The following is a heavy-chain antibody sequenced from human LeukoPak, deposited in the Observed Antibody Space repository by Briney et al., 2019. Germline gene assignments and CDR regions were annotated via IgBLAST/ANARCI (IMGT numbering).Heavy chain of an antibody. CDR1: GGTFSSYA. Sequence: GASVKVSCKASGGTFSSYAISWVRQAPGQGLEWMGGIIPIFGTANYARKFQGRVTITTDESTSTAYMELSSLRPEDTAVYYCARDGARSNYGDYVGDYWGQGTLVTVSS. J-gene: IGHJ4*02. CDR2: IIPIFGTA. D-gene: IGHD4-17*01. CDR3: ARDGARSNYGDYVGDY. V-gene: IGHV1-69*05.